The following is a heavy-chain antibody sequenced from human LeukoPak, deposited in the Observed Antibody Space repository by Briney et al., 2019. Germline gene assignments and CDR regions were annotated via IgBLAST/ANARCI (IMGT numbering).Heavy chain of an antibody. V-gene: IGHV4-39*01. CDR2: IYSSGRT. J-gene: IGHJ4*02. Sequence: PSETLSLTCTVSGGSISSSSYYWGWIHQPPVKGLEWIGSIYSSGRTYYNPSLKSRVTISVDTSKNQFSLKLSSMTAADTAVYYCATLEGYFDYWSQGTLVTVSS. CDR1: GGSISSSSYY. CDR3: ATLEGYFDY.